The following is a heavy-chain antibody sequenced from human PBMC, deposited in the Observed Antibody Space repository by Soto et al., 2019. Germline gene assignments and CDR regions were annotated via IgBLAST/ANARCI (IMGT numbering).Heavy chain of an antibody. Sequence: VRLLESGGGLVQPGGSLRLSCEASGFTFGNYAMTWVRQGPGRGLEWVSALSGSSLNTYYADSVKGRFTISRDNSKNTMYLEMNSLRVDDTDVYYCTTQFFLSSRKPPEDVWGQGTPVAVSS. CDR1: GFTFGNYA. CDR2: LSGSSLNT. V-gene: IGHV3-23*01. J-gene: IGHJ6*02. CDR3: TTQFFLSSRKPPEDV.